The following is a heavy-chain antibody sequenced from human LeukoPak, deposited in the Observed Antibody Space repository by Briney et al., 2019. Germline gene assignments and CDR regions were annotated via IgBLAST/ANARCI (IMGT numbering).Heavy chain of an antibody. V-gene: IGHV1-8*01. Sequence: GASVEVSCKASGYTFTSYDIHWVRQAAGHGLEWMGWMNPNSAHTGHAQKFEGRVTMTRDTSMSTAYMELSGLTSEDTAIYYCARGPALHTKWVGGRWFDPRGQGTLVTVSS. D-gene: IGHD6-19*01. CDR3: ARGPALHTKWVGGRWFDP. CDR1: GYTFTSYD. CDR2: MNPNSAHT. J-gene: IGHJ5*02.